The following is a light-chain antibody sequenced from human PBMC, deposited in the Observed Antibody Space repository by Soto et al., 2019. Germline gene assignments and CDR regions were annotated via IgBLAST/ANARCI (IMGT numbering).Light chain of an antibody. CDR2: EVS. CDR1: SSDLGSYSY. CDR3: SSYGGSNNLI. Sequence: QSALTQPPSASGSPGQSVTISCTGTSSDLGSYSYVSWYQHYPGKAPKLMIYEVSKRPSGVPDRFSGSKSGNTASPTVSGLQAEDEADYYCSSYGGSNNLIFGGGTKLTVL. J-gene: IGLJ2*01. V-gene: IGLV2-8*01.